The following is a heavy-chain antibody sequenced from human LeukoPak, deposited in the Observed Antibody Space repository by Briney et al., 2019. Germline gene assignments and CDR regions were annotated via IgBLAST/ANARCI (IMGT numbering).Heavy chain of an antibody. CDR1: GFTFSSYW. D-gene: IGHD3-22*01. V-gene: IGHV3-74*01. CDR2: INTDGSST. CDR3: ARDQHYDSRGRWVDP. J-gene: IGHJ5*02. Sequence: PGGSLRLSCAASGFTFSSYWMHWVRQAPGKGLVWVSRINTDGSSTTYADSVKGRFTISRDNAKNTLYLQMNSLRAEDTAVYYCARDQHYDSRGRWVDPWGQGTLVTVSS.